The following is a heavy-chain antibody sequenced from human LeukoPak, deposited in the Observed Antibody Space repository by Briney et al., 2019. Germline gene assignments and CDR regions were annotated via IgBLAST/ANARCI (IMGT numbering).Heavy chain of an antibody. J-gene: IGHJ4*02. V-gene: IGHV3-48*01. CDR1: GFAFSSYS. Sequence: GGSLRLSCAASGFAFSSYSMNWVRQAPGKGLEWISYISSSSSTRYYADSVKGRFTIARDNAKNSLYLQMNSLRAEDTAVYYCARGTYCSSTSCLDYWGQGTLVTVSS. CDR3: ARGTYCSSTSCLDY. D-gene: IGHD2-2*01. CDR2: ISSSSSTR.